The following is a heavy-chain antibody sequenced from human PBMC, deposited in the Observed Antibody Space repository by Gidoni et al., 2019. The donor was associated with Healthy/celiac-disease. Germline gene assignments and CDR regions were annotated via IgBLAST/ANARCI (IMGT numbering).Heavy chain of an antibody. Sequence: EVQLVESGGGLVKPGGSLRLSCAASGFTFSGYSMNWVRPAPGKGLEWVSSISSSSSYIYYADSVKGRFTISRDNAKNSLYLQMNSLRAEDTAVYYCARGRGYWFDPWGQGTLVTVSS. V-gene: IGHV3-21*01. CDR3: ARGRGYWFDP. CDR1: GFTFSGYS. CDR2: ISSSSSYI. J-gene: IGHJ5*02.